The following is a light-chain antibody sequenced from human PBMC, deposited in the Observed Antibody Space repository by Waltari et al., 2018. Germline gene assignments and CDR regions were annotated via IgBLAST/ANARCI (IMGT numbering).Light chain of an antibody. CDR2: DAS. CDR3: QRYDNLPIFA. CDR1: QDISNY. J-gene: IGKJ3*01. V-gene: IGKV1-33*01. Sequence: DIQMTQSPSSLSAFVGDRVIMTCQASQDISNYLNCYQQKPGKAPKLLIRDASNLETGVPSRFSGSQSRTDFTLTISSLQPEDVGTYYCQRYDNLPIFAFGPGTKVEIK.